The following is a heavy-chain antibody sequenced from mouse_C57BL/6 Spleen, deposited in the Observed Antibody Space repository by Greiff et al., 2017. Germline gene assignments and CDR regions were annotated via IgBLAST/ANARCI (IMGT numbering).Heavy chain of an antibody. CDR1: GYSFTGYY. V-gene: IGHV1-42*01. CDR3: ARKYWAYYYAMDY. Sequence: EVKLQQSGPELVKPGASVKISCKASGYSFTGYYMNWVKQSPEKSLEWIGEINPSTGGTTYNQKFKAKATLTVDKSSSTAYMQLKSLTSEDSAVYYCARKYWAYYYAMDYWGQGTSVTVSS. D-gene: IGHD4-1*01. CDR2: INPSTGGT. J-gene: IGHJ4*01.